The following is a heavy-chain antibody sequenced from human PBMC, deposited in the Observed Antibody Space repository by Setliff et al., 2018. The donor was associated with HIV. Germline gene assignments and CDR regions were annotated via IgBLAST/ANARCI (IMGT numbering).Heavy chain of an antibody. Sequence: SETLSLTCTVSGDSVSSRSYYWSWIRQPPGKGLEWIGYIYYSGSTNYNPSLKSRVTISVDTSKNQFSLRLNSVTAADTAIYYCTRIGSGWSVGWFDPWGQGTLVTVSS. CDR1: GDSVSSRSYY. CDR3: TRIGSGWSVGWFDP. D-gene: IGHD6-13*01. J-gene: IGHJ5*02. V-gene: IGHV4-61*01. CDR2: IYYSGST.